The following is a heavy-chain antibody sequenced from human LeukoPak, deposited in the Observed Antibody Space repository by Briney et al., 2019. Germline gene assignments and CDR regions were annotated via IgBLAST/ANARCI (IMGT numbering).Heavy chain of an antibody. CDR2: IYHSGST. D-gene: IGHD5-18*01. V-gene: IGHV4-38-2*02. CDR3: ARGDTAMVRIFDY. J-gene: IGHJ4*02. Sequence: SETLSLTCTVSGGSISSGYYWGWIRQPPGKGLEWIGSIYHSGSTYYNPSLKSRVTISVDTSKNQFSLKLSSVTAADTAVYYCARGDTAMVRIFDYWGQGTLVTVSS. CDR1: GGSISSGYY.